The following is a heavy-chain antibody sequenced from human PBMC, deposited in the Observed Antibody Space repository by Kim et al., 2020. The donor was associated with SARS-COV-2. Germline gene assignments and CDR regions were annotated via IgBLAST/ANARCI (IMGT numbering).Heavy chain of an antibody. Sequence: GGSLRLSCAASGFTFSSYSMNWVRQAPGKGLEWVANIKQDGSERYYVDSVKGRFTISRDNAKNSLYLQMNSLRPEDTAVYYCARYYSPNYYYYGMDVWG. CDR2: IKQDGSER. CDR1: GFTFSSYS. J-gene: IGHJ6*02. CDR3: ARYYSPNYYYYGMDV. D-gene: IGHD3-10*01. V-gene: IGHV3-7*01.